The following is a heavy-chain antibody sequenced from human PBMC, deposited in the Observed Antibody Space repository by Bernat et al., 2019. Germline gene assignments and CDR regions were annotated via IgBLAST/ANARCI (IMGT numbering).Heavy chain of an antibody. Sequence: QVQLVESGGGVVQPGRSLRLSCAASGFTFSSYAMHWVRQAPDKGLEWVAVISYDGNNKYYTDSVKGRFTISRDNSKNTLYLQMNSLRAEDTAVYYCARDRGRWLQLILDYWGQGTLVTVSS. CDR3: ARDRGRWLQLILDY. D-gene: IGHD5-24*01. CDR1: GFTFSSYA. J-gene: IGHJ4*02. CDR2: ISYDGNNK. V-gene: IGHV3-30-3*01.